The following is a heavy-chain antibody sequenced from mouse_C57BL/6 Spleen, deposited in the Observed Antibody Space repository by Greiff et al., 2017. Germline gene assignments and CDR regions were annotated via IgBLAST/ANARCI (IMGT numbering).Heavy chain of an antibody. J-gene: IGHJ4*01. CDR3: TRLGITTRFYAIDY. CDR2: IDPETGGN. V-gene: IGHV1-15*01. D-gene: IGHD2-4*01. Sequence: VQLQQSGAELVRPGASVTLSCKASGYTFTDYEMHWVKQTPVHGLEWIGAIDPETGGNAYNQKFKGKGILTADKSSSTAYMELRSLTSDDSAVYYCTRLGITTRFYAIDYWGQGTSVTVSS. CDR1: GYTFTDYE.